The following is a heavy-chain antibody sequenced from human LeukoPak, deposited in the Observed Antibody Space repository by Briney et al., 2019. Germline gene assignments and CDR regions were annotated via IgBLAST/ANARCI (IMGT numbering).Heavy chain of an antibody. CDR2: INHSGST. V-gene: IGHV4-34*01. CDR1: GGSFSGYY. Sequence: PSETLSLTCAVYGGSFSGYYWSWIRQPPGKGLEWIGEINHSGSTNYNPSLKSRVTISVDTSKNQFSLKLSSVTAADTAVYYCARGPRTRAAPLYYYYYYYMDVWGKGTTVTVSS. J-gene: IGHJ6*03. CDR3: ARGPRTRAAPLYYYYYYYMDV. D-gene: IGHD6-6*01.